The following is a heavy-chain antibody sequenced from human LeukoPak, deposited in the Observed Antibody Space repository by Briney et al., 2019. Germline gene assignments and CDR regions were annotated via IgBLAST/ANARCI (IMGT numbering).Heavy chain of an antibody. CDR2: INHSGST. CDR1: GGSFSGYY. Sequence: SETLSLTCAVYGGSFSGYYWSWIRQPPGKGLEWIGEINHSGSTNYNPSLKSRVTISVDTSKNQFSLNLSSVTAADTAVYYCARRWVYDKRAFDAWGQGTMVTVSS. D-gene: IGHD3-16*01. V-gene: IGHV4-34*01. J-gene: IGHJ3*01. CDR3: ARRWVYDKRAFDA.